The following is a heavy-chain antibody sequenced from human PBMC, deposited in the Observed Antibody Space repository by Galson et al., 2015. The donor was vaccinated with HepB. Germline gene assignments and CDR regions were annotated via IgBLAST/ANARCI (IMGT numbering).Heavy chain of an antibody. Sequence: SCKASGYTFTSYAMHWVRQAPGQRLEWMGWINAGNGNTKYSQKFQGRVTITRDTSASTAYMELSSLRSEDTAVYYCARKPERRIRFLEWLLRGDYFDYWGQGTLVTVSS. V-gene: IGHV1-3*01. CDR3: ARKPERRIRFLEWLLRGDYFDY. J-gene: IGHJ4*02. D-gene: IGHD3-3*01. CDR1: GYTFTSYA. CDR2: INAGNGNT.